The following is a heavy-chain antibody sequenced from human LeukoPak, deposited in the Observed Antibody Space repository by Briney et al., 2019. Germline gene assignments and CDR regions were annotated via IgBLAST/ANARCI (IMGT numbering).Heavy chain of an antibody. D-gene: IGHD6-13*01. J-gene: IGHJ6*02. Sequence: GGSLRLSCAASGFTFSSYGMHWVRQAPGKGLEWVAVISYDGSNKYYADSVKGRFTISRDNSKNTLYLQMNSLRAEDTAVYYCAKDRPGAAASSYYYYGMDVWGQGTTVTVSS. CDR1: GFTFSSYG. CDR3: AKDRPGAAASSYYYYGMDV. V-gene: IGHV3-30*18. CDR2: ISYDGSNK.